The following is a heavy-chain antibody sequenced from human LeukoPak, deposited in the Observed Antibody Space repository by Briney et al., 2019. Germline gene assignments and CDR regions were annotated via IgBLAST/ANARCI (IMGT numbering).Heavy chain of an antibody. D-gene: IGHD3-3*01. V-gene: IGHV4-59*01. J-gene: IGHJ3*02. Sequence: SETLSLTCAVSGGSISSYYWSWIRQPPGKGLEWIGYIYYSGSTKYKPSLKSRVTISVDTSKNQFSLKLSSVTAADTAVYYCARGRFLDAFDIWGQGTMVTVSS. CDR3: ARGRFLDAFDI. CDR1: GGSISSYY. CDR2: IYYSGST.